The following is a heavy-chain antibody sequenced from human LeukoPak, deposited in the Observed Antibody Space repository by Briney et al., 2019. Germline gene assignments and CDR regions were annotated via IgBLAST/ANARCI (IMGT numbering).Heavy chain of an antibody. Sequence: SETLSLTCTVSGGSISSYYWSWIRQPPGKGLEWIGYIYYSGSTNYNPSLKSRVTISVDTSKNQFSLKLSSVTAADTAVYYCASLLDFWTPFDPCGQGTLVTVSS. CDR2: IYYSGST. V-gene: IGHV4-59*01. J-gene: IGHJ5*02. D-gene: IGHD3-3*01. CDR3: ASLLDFWTPFDP. CDR1: GGSISSYY.